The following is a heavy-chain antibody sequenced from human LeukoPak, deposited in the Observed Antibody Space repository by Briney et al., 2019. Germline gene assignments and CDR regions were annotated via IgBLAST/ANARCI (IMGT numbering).Heavy chain of an antibody. J-gene: IGHJ6*02. D-gene: IGHD3-9*01. CDR2: INPNSGNT. CDR3: ARDYVILNGNLIASYKGMDV. Sequence: ASVKVSCKASGYTFTRYYIHWVRQAPGQGLEWMGLINPNSGNTNYAQKFQGRVTMTSDTSTSTAYMEVKSLRSDDTDVYYFARDYVILNGNLIASYKGMDVSGPGTTV. V-gene: IGHV1-46*01. CDR1: GYTFTRYY.